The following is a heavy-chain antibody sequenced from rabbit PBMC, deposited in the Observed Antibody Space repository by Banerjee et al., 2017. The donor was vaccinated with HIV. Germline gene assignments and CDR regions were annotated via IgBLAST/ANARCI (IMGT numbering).Heavy chain of an antibody. Sequence: QEQLVESGGGLVQPGGSLKLSCKASGFDFSSNAMCWVRQAPGKGLEWIACINTSTGNTVYASWAKGRFTISKTSSTTVTLQMTSLTAADTATYFCARDLAGVIGWNFGLWGPGTLVTVS. CDR2: INTSTGNT. CDR1: GFDFSSNA. V-gene: IGHV1S45*01. CDR3: ARDLAGVIGWNFGL. J-gene: IGHJ4*01. D-gene: IGHD4-1*01.